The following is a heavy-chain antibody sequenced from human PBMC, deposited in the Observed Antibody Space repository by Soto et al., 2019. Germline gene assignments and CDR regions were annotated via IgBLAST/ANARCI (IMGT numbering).Heavy chain of an antibody. J-gene: IGHJ5*02. CDR3: TRKPPTGFEWLSVHVGFDP. V-gene: IGHV3-73*02. D-gene: IGHD3-3*01. Sequence: EVQLVESGGGLVQPGGSLKLSCAASGFTFSGSAMHWVRQASGKGLEWVGRIRSKANSYATAYAASVKGRFTISRDDSKNTAYLRMNSLKTEDTAVYYCTRKPPTGFEWLSVHVGFDPCGHGTLVTVSS. CDR1: GFTFSGSA. CDR2: IRSKANSYAT.